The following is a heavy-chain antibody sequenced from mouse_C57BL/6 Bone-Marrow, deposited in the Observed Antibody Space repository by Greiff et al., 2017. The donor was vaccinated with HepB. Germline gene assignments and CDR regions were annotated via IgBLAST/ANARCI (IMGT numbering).Heavy chain of an antibody. V-gene: IGHV1-47*01. J-gene: IGHJ4*01. CDR3: APYYYGSFYYAMDY. D-gene: IGHD1-1*01. CDR2: FHPYNDDT. Sequence: QVQLQQSGAELARPGASVKLSCKASGYTFTTYPIEWMKQNHGKSLEWIGNFHPYNDDTKYNEKFKGKATLTVEKSSSTVYLELSRLTSDDSAVYYCAPYYYGSFYYAMDYWGQGTSVTVSS. CDR1: GYTFTTYP.